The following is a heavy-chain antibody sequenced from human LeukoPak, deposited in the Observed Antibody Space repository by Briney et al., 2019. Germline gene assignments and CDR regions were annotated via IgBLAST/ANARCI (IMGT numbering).Heavy chain of an antibody. V-gene: IGHV4-59*08. CDR3: ARHSASSFDY. Sequence: SETLSLTCTVSGDSISSYYWSWVRQPPGKGLGWIGYIYYSGSTNYNPSLKSRVTISENTSKNQFALKQSSVTAADTAVYYEARHSASSFDYWGQGTLVTVSS. J-gene: IGHJ4*02. CDR2: IYYSGST. CDR1: GDSISSYY.